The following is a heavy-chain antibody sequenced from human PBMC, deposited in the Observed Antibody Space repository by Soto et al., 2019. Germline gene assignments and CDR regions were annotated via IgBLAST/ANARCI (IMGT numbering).Heavy chain of an antibody. V-gene: IGHV4-59*01. CDR2: IYNSGST. D-gene: IGHD1-26*01. Sequence: SETLSLTCSVSGGSISSYYWSWIRQPPGKGLEWIGYIYNSGSTNYNPSLKSRVTISVDTSKNQFSLKLSSVTAADTAVYYCARGRIVGATTNWFDPWGQGTLVTVSS. CDR1: GGSISSYY. CDR3: ARGRIVGATTNWFDP. J-gene: IGHJ5*02.